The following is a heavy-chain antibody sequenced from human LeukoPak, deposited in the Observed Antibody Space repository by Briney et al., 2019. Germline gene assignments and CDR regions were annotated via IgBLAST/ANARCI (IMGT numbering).Heavy chain of an antibody. CDR1: GFTVSSNY. V-gene: IGHV3-66*01. Sequence: PGGSLRLSCAASGFTVSSNYMSWIRQAPGKGLEWVSVIYSGGSTYYADSVKGRFTISRDNSKNTLYLQMNSLRAEDTAVYYCARDLFGEFVSDPWGQGTLVTVSS. CDR2: IYSGGST. CDR3: ARDLFGEFVSDP. J-gene: IGHJ5*02. D-gene: IGHD3-10*02.